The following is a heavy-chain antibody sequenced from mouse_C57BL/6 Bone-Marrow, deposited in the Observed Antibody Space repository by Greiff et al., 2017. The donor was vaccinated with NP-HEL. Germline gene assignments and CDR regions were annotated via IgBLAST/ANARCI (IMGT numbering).Heavy chain of an antibody. CDR1: GYTFTSHW. CDR3: SYSNYNFDY. J-gene: IGHJ2*01. CDR2: IFPGSGST. Sequence: VKLVESGPELVRPGASVKISCKAPGYTFTSHWMQWVRQRPGQGLEWIGEIFPGSGSTYYNEKFKGKATLTLDTASSTAYMQRSSLTSEDSAVYFCSYSNYNFDYWGQGTTLTVSS. V-gene: IGHV1-56*01. D-gene: IGHD2-5*01.